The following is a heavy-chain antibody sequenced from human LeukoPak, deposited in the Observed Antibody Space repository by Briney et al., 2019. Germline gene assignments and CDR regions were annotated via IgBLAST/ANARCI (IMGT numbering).Heavy chain of an antibody. V-gene: IGHV3-30*18. D-gene: IGHD3-10*01. CDR3: TKEGYYGSGSFPDY. CDR2: ISHDGSNK. CDR1: GFTFSSYG. Sequence: GRSLRLSCAASGFTFSSYGIHWVRQAPGKGLEWVAVISHDGSNKYYGDSVKGRFTISRDNSKNMLCLQMNSLRAEDTAVYYCTKEGYYGSGSFPDYWGQGTLVTVSS. J-gene: IGHJ4*02.